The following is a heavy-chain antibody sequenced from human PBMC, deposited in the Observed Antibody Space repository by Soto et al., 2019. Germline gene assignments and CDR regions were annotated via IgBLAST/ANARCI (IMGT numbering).Heavy chain of an antibody. D-gene: IGHD3-16*02. CDR1: GGSLSGYY. Sequence: SQRRSLTCAVYGGSLSGYYWSWIRPPPGTGLEWMGAINHSGSTNYNPSLKSGVTLSVYTCNNQVSLKLSSVTAAATAVYYCARGRRSRDRYGYNYNHGMGVWGQGTRVTAP. CDR2: INHSGST. CDR3: ARGRRSRDRYGYNYNHGMGV. V-gene: IGHV4-34*01. J-gene: IGHJ6*02.